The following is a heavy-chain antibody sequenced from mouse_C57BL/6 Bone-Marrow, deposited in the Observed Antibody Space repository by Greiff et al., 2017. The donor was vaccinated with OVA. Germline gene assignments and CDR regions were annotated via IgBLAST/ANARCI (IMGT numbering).Heavy chain of an antibody. CDR1: GFTFSDYY. D-gene: IGHD1-1*01. J-gene: IGHJ3*01. CDR3: ARHERDYYGSSSPWFAY. V-gene: IGHV5-12*01. Sequence: EVQLVESGGGLVQPGGSLKLSCAASGFTFSDYYMYWVRQTPEKRLEWVAYISNGGGSTYYPDTVKGRFTISRDNAKNTLYLQMSRLKSEDTAMYYCARHERDYYGSSSPWFAYWGQGTLVTVSA. CDR2: ISNGGGST.